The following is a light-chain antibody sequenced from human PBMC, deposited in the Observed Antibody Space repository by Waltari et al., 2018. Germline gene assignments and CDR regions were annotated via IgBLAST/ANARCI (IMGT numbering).Light chain of an antibody. Sequence: QSALTQPASVSGSPGQSITISCTATSSDVGGYDYVSWYQQRPGKAPKVMIYDVSNRPSGVSNRFAGSKSGNAASLAISGLRAEDEADYSCSSYTSTNTVIFGGGTKLTDL. CDR1: SSDVGGYDY. CDR3: SSYTSTNTVI. V-gene: IGLV2-14*03. CDR2: DVS. J-gene: IGLJ2*01.